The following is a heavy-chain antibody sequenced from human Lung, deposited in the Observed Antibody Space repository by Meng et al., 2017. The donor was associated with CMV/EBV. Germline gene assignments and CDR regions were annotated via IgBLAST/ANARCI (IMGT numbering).Heavy chain of an antibody. Sequence: GRSLRLXCAAFGFTSGDYVMSWIRQAPGKGLEWVSYISSSGTTIYYADSVKGRFTISRDNGKSSLFLQMNSLRVEDTAVYYCAREPFFWGVAPLPPRNGLDFXGQGXAVTVSS. CDR3: AREPFFWGVAPLPPRNGLDF. CDR1: GFTSGDYV. D-gene: IGHD3-10*01. CDR2: ISSSGTTI. J-gene: IGHJ6*02. V-gene: IGHV3-11*01.